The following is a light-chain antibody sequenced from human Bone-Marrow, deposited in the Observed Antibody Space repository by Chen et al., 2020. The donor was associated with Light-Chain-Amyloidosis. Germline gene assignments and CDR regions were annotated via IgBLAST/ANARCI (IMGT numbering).Light chain of an antibody. CDR2: RDT. V-gene: IGLV3-25*03. CDR3: QSADSSGTYEVI. J-gene: IGLJ2*01. Sequence: SYYLTQPPSGAFAPGPAAQITRSGDDLPTNYAYWYQQKPGQAPVLVIHRDTERPSGISERFSGSSSGTTATLPISGVQAEDEDDYHCQSADSSGTYEVIFGGGTKLTVL. CDR1: DLPTNY.